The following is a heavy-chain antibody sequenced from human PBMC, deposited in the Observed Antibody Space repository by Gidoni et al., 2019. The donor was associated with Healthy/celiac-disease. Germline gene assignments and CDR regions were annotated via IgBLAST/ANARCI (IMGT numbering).Heavy chain of an antibody. CDR2: ISGSGGST. CDR3: AKTGRDILTGYNS. CDR1: GFTFSSYA. D-gene: IGHD3-9*01. J-gene: IGHJ5*02. Sequence: EVQMLESGGGLVQPGGSLRLSCAASGFTFSSYAMSWVRQATGKGLEWVSAISGSGGSTYYADSVKGRCTISRDNSKNTLYLQMNSLRAEDTAVYYCAKTGRDILTGYNSWGQGTLVTVSS. V-gene: IGHV3-23*01.